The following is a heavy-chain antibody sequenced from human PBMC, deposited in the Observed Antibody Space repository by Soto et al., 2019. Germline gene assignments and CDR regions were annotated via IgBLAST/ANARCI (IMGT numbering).Heavy chain of an antibody. CDR2: ISSSSSYI. J-gene: IGHJ5*02. D-gene: IGHD2-2*01. CDR1: GFTFSSYS. Sequence: EVQLVESGGGLVKPGGSLRPSCAASGFTFSSYSMNWVRQAPGKGLEWVSSISSSSSYIYYADSVKGRFTISRDNAKNSLYLQMNSLRAEDTAVYYCARYPGYCSSTSCPGYWFDPWGQGTLVTVSS. V-gene: IGHV3-21*01. CDR3: ARYPGYCSSTSCPGYWFDP.